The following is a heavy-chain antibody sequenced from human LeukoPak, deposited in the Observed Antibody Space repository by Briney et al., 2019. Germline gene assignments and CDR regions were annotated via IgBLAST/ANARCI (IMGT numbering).Heavy chain of an antibody. V-gene: IGHV3-23*01. CDR1: GFTFSSYA. CDR3: AKSFRVGVRGVIINGYYFDY. CDR2: ISGSGGST. Sequence: GGSLRLSCAASGFTFSSYAMSWVRQAPGKGLEWVSAISGSGGSTYYADSVKGRFTISRDNSKNTLYLPMNSLRAEDTAVYYCAKSFRVGVRGVIINGYYFDYWGQGTLVTVSS. D-gene: IGHD3-10*02. J-gene: IGHJ4*02.